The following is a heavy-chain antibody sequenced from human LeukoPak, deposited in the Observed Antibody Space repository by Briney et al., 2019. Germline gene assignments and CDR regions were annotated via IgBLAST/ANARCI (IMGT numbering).Heavy chain of an antibody. J-gene: IGHJ5*02. V-gene: IGHV1-69*02. CDR1: GGTFSSYT. D-gene: IGHD2-2*01. CDR2: IIPILGIA. CDR3: ARGVVPAVGRDWFDP. Sequence: ASVKVSCKATGGTFSSYTISWVRQAPGQGLEWMGRIIPILGIANYAQKFQGRVTITADKSTSIAYMELSSLRSEDTAVYYCARGVVPAVGRDWFDPWGQGTLVTVSS.